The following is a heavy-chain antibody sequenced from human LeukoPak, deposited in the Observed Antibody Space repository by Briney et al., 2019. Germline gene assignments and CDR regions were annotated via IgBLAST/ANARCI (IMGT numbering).Heavy chain of an antibody. CDR1: GGSFSGYY. J-gene: IGHJ4*02. CDR3: ARRARATTGGDYFDY. V-gene: IGHV4-34*01. Sequence: SEPLSLTCAVYGGSFSGYYWSWIRQPPGMGLEWIGEINHSGSTKYNPSLKSRVTISVDTSRNQFSLKLSSVTAADTAVYYCARRARATTGGDYFDYWGQGTLVTVSS. D-gene: IGHD1-1*01. CDR2: INHSGST.